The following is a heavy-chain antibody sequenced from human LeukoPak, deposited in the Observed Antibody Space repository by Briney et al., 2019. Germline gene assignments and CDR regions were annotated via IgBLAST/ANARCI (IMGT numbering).Heavy chain of an antibody. CDR2: INPNSGAT. CDR3: ARPSDYGDYIDY. CDR1: GYTFTDHY. Sequence: ASVKVSCTGSGYTFTDHYMHWVRQAPGQGLEWMAKINPNSGATAYAEIFQGRVTLTRDTSISTVYMELRTLRSGDTAVYYCARPSDYGDYIDYWGQGTLVTVSS. D-gene: IGHD4-17*01. V-gene: IGHV1-2*02. J-gene: IGHJ4*02.